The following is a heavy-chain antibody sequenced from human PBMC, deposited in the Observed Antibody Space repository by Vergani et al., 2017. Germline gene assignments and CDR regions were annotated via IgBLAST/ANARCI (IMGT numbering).Heavy chain of an antibody. CDR1: GFTFSSYG. CDR2: IWFDVSNK. Sequence: QVQLVESVGGVVQPGRSLRLSCVPSGFTFSSYGMYWVCPAPGKGVEWVSVIWFDVSNKYYADSVKGRFTISRDNSKNTLYLQRNSLRAEDTAVYYCARDRGQIYYYYGMDVWGQGTTVTVSS. J-gene: IGHJ6*02. V-gene: IGHV3-33*01. CDR3: ARDRGQIYYYYGMDV.